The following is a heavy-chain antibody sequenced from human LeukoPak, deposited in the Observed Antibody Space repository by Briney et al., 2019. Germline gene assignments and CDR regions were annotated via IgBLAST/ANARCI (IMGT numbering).Heavy chain of an antibody. V-gene: IGHV4-61*01. CDR3: ARHSLAAAGTYGWFDP. J-gene: IGHJ5*02. D-gene: IGHD6-13*01. CDR2: IYYSGST. Sequence: PSETLSLTCTVSGGSVSSGSYYWSWIRQPPGKGLEWIGYIYYSGSTNYNPSLKSRVTISVDTSKNQFSLKLSSVTAADTAVYYCARHSLAAAGTYGWFDPWGQGTLVTVSS. CDR1: GGSVSSGSYY.